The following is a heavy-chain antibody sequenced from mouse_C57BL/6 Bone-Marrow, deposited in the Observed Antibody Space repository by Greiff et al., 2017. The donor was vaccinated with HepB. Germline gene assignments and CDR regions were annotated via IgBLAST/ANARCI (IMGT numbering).Heavy chain of an antibody. V-gene: IGHV1-64*01. J-gene: IGHJ3*01. CDR3: AGYYYSTSWFAY. CDR1: GNTFTSYW. D-gene: IGHD1-1*01. CDR2: IHPNSGST. Sequence: VQLQQPGAELVKPGASVKLSCKASGNTFTSYWMHWVKQRPGQGLEWIGMIHPNSGSTNYNEKFKSKATLTVDKSSSTAYMQLSSLTSEDSAVYYCAGYYYSTSWFAYCGQGTLVTVSA.